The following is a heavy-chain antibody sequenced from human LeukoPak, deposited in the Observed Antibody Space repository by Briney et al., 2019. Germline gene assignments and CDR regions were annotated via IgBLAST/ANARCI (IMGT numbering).Heavy chain of an antibody. CDR3: AGHYYGDYYFDY. D-gene: IGHD4-17*01. Sequence: PSETLSLTCTVSGGSISNYYWSWIRQPAGKGLEWIGRIYFSGNTNYNPSLKSRVTMSVDTSKNQFSLKLTSVTAADTAVYYCAGHYYGDYYFDYWGQGTLVTVSS. CDR1: GGSISNYY. CDR2: IYFSGNT. J-gene: IGHJ4*02. V-gene: IGHV4-4*07.